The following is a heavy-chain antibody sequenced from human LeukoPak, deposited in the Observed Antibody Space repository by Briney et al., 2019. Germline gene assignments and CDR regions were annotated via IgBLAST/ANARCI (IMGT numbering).Heavy chain of an antibody. V-gene: IGHV4-34*01. J-gene: IGHJ6*04. CDR2: INHSGST. CDR3: ARGSPIVVVPAAKHYYYCGMDV. CDR1: GGSFSGYY. Sequence: SETLSLTCAVYGGSFSGYYWSWIRQPPGKGLEWIGEINHSGSTNYNPSLKSRVTISVDTSKNQFSLKLSSVTAADTAVYYCARGSPIVVVPAAKHYYYCGMDVWGKGTTVTVSS. D-gene: IGHD2-2*01.